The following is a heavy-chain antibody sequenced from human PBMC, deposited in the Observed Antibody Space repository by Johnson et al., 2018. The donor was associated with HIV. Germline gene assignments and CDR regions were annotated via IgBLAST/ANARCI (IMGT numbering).Heavy chain of an antibody. CDR3: ASISLGAFDI. CDR2: IKQAGSEK. J-gene: IGHJ3*02. Sequence: VQLVESGGGVVRPGGSLRLSCAASGFTFSSYWMSWVRQAPGKGLEWVANIKQAGSEKNYLDSVRGRFTISRDNAKNSLYLQLTSLRADDTAVYFCASISLGAFDIWGQGTLVTVSS. V-gene: IGHV3-7*02. CDR1: GFTFSSYW.